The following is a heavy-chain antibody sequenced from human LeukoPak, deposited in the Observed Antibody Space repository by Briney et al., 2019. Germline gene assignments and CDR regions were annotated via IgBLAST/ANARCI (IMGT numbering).Heavy chain of an antibody. CDR3: ARDLPYYYGSGSQAHYYYYGMDV. Sequence: GGSLRLSCAASGFTVSSNYMSWVRQAPGKGLEWVSVIYSGGSTYYADSVKGRFTISRDNSKNTLYLQMNSLRAEDTAVYYCARDLPYYYGSGSQAHYYYYGMDVWGQGTTVTVSS. D-gene: IGHD3-10*01. V-gene: IGHV3-66*01. CDR1: GFTVSSNY. J-gene: IGHJ6*02. CDR2: IYSGGST.